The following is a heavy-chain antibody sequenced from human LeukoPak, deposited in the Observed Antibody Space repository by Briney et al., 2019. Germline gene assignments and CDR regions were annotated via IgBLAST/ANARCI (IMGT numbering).Heavy chain of an antibody. V-gene: IGHV4-39*01. D-gene: IGHD2-15*01. CDR3: ARQRVRCSGGSCLRDAFDI. Sequence: SETLSLTCTVSGGSISSSSYYWGWIRQPPGKGLEWIGSIYYSGSTYYNPSLKSRATISVDTSKNQFSLKLSSVTAADTAVYYCARQRVRCSGGSCLRDAFDIWGQGTMVTVSS. J-gene: IGHJ3*02. CDR1: GGSISSSSYY. CDR2: IYYSGST.